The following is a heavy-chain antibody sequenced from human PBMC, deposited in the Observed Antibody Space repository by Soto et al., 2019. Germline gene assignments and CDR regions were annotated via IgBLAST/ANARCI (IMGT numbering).Heavy chain of an antibody. Sequence: QVQLVQSGAEVKKPGSSVKVSCKASGGTFSTYAITWVRQAPGQGLEWLGGIIPIFGTTDYARKFQGRVTTTAAESTSTVFIDLSSLTSEDTAVAYGARGVGAYYLDYWGQGTLVTVSS. J-gene: IGHJ4*02. V-gene: IGHV1-69*01. D-gene: IGHD1-26*01. CDR2: IIPIFGTT. CDR1: GGTFSTYA. CDR3: ARGVGAYYLDY.